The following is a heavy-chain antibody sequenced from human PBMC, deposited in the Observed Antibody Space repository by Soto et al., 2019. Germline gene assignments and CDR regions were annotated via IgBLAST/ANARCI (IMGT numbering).Heavy chain of an antibody. D-gene: IGHD5-12*01. CDR1: GPTSIAYY. Sequence: QLVQSGAEVKKPGASVRVPCKISGPTSIAYYIHWVRQAPGQGLEWMGWIDPKSGGTTYEQKFLGRVTMTRDTSINTAYMDLNRLTSDDTAVYYCARVSVDVPEWGQGTLITVSS. J-gene: IGHJ4*02. CDR3: ARVSVDVPE. V-gene: IGHV1-2*02. CDR2: IDPKSGGT.